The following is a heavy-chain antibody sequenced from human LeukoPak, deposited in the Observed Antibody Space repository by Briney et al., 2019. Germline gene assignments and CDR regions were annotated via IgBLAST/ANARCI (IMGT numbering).Heavy chain of an antibody. CDR2: IDPSDSYT. Sequence: GESLKISCKGSGYSFTSYWITWVRQMPGKGLEWMGRIDPSDSYTNCSPSFQGHVTISADKSISTAYLQWSSLKASDTAMYYCARHMYNSGGSADYWGQGTLVSVSS. CDR1: GYSFTSYW. D-gene: IGHD6-19*01. V-gene: IGHV5-10-1*01. J-gene: IGHJ4*02. CDR3: ARHMYNSGGSADY.